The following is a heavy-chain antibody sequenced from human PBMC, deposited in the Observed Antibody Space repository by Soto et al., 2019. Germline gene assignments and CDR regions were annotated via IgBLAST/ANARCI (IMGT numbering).Heavy chain of an antibody. D-gene: IGHD1-7*01. CDR2: IYWDDDK. J-gene: IGHJ4*02. V-gene: IGHV2-5*02. CDR1: GFSLTTSGVG. Sequence: QITLKESGPALVKPTQTLTLTCTFSGFSLTTSGVGVGWIRQPPGKALQWLALIYWDDDKRYCPSLKSSHTITKDTAKNEVVLIMTNMAPVDTATYFCAHRLTLNSDWNYGRFDYWGQGTLVTVSS. CDR3: AHRLTLNSDWNYGRFDY.